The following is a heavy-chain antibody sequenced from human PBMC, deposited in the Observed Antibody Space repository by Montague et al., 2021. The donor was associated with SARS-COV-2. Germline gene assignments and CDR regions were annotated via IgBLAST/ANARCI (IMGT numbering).Heavy chain of an antibody. D-gene: IGHD2-21*01. Sequence: SGSSYYNLSLKSRVTISVDTSKNQFSLRLSSVTAADTAVYYCARARTALIVVVNDFDNWGQGTLVTVSS. V-gene: IGHV4-31*02. CDR3: ARARTALIVVVNDFDN. J-gene: IGHJ4*02. CDR2: SGSS.